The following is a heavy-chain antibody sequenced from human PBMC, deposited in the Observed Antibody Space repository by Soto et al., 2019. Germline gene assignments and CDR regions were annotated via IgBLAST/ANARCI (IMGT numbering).Heavy chain of an antibody. J-gene: IGHJ2*01. Sequence: QVQLVQSGAEVKKPGSSVKVSCKASGGTFSSYAISWVRQAPGQGLEWMGGIIPIFGTANYAQKFQGRVTITADESTSTAYMELSSLRSEDTAVYYCARGAAGYSSGWTPSVGYFDLWGRGTLVTVSS. D-gene: IGHD6-19*01. CDR3: ARGAAGYSSGWTPSVGYFDL. CDR2: IIPIFGTA. CDR1: GGTFSSYA. V-gene: IGHV1-69*12.